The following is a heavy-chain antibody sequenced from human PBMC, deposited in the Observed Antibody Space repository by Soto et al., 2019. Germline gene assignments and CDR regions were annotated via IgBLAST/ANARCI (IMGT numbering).Heavy chain of an antibody. D-gene: IGHD1-26*01. J-gene: IGHJ4*02. V-gene: IGHV3-23*01. Sequence: EVQLLESGGGLVQPGGSLRLSCAASGFTFSSYAMRWVRQAPVKGLEWVPALSGSGDSTYYADSVKGGFTISRDNSKNTLYLQMNSLIAEDTAGYYCAGRGSGSYYDYWGQGTLVTVSS. CDR3: AGRGSGSYYDY. CDR2: LSGSGDST. CDR1: GFTFSSYA.